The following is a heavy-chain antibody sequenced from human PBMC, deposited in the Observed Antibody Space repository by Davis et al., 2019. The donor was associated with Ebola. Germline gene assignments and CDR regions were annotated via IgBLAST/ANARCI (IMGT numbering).Heavy chain of an antibody. Sequence: SETLSLTCAVYGGSFSGYYWSWIRQHPGKGLEWIGYIDYSGSPYYNPALKSRVAISVDTSKNQFSLKLSSVTAADTAVHYCARGRATVTNWFDPWGQGTLVTVSS. CDR2: IDYSGSP. J-gene: IGHJ5*02. CDR3: ARGRATVTNWFDP. CDR1: GGSFSGYY. V-gene: IGHV4-34*01. D-gene: IGHD4-17*01.